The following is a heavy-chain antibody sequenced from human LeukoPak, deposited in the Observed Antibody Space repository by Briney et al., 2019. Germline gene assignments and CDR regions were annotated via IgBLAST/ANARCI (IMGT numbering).Heavy chain of an antibody. J-gene: IGHJ4*02. D-gene: IGHD1-26*01. Sequence: SETLSLTCPVSGGSISSYYWSWIRQPPGKGLEWIGYIYYSGSTNYNPSLKSRVTISVDTSKNQFSLKLSSVTAADTAVYYCARVAGSYDFDYWGQGTLVTVSS. CDR2: IYYSGST. CDR1: GGSISSYY. CDR3: ARVAGSYDFDY. V-gene: IGHV4-59*01.